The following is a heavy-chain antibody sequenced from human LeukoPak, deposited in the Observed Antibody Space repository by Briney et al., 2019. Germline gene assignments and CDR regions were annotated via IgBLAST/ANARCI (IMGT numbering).Heavy chain of an antibody. V-gene: IGHV1-46*01. CDR3: ASPAYGDYYFDY. Sequence: ASVKVSCKASGYTFTSYYMHWVRQAPGQGLECMGIINPSGGSTSYAQKFQGRVTMTRDTSTSTVYMELSSLRSEDTAVYYCASPAYGDYYFDYWGQGTLVTVSS. D-gene: IGHD4-17*01. CDR2: INPSGGST. J-gene: IGHJ4*02. CDR1: GYTFTSYY.